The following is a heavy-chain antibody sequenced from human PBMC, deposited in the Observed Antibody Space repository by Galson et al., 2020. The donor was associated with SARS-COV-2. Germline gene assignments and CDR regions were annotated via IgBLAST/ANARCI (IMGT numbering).Heavy chain of an antibody. CDR3: ARDSSNTYCSGSGCSPVILDY. D-gene: IGHD2-15*01. Sequence: ASVKVSCKASGYTFISYGISWVRQAPGQGLEWMGWISDYNGNTKYAQKFQGRVTMTTDTSTTTAYMELRSLRSDDTAVYYCARDSSNTYCSGSGCSPVILDYWGQGALVTVSS. CDR1: GYTFISYG. J-gene: IGHJ4*02. V-gene: IGHV1-18*01. CDR2: ISDYNGNT.